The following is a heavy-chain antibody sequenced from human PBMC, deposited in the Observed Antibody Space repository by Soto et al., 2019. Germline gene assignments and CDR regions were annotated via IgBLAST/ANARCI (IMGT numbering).Heavy chain of an antibody. V-gene: IGHV3-33*01. CDR3: ARTGPVGATVDY. CDR1: GFTFSSYG. J-gene: IGHJ4*02. Sequence: QVQLVESGGGVVQPGRSLRLSCAASGFTFSSYGMHWVRQAPGKGLEWVAVIWYDGSNKYYADSVKGRFTISRDNSKNTLYLQMNSLRAEDTAVYYCARTGPVGATVDYWGQGTLVTVSS. D-gene: IGHD1-26*01. CDR2: IWYDGSNK.